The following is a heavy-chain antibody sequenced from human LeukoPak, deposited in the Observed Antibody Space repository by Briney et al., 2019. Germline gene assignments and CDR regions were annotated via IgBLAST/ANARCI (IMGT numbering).Heavy chain of an antibody. J-gene: IGHJ6*02. D-gene: IGHD5-18*01. V-gene: IGHV3-7*01. CDR3: AREGWGYSYGYGYYYYGMDV. Sequence: QPGGSLRLSCAASGFTFSNYWMTWVRQAPGKGLEWVANIKQDGSEKYYVDSVKGRFTISRDNAKNSLYLQMNSLRAEDTAVYYCAREGWGYSYGYGYYYYGMDVWGQGTTVTVSS. CDR2: IKQDGSEK. CDR1: GFTFSNYW.